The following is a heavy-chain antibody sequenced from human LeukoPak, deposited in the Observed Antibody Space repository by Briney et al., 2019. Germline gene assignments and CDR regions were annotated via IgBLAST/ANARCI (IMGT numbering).Heavy chain of an antibody. D-gene: IGHD2-2*01. CDR3: ARIPIVVVPAAQGDNWFDP. CDR1: GYTFTGYY. Sequence: ASVKVSCKASGYTFTGYYMHWMRQAPGQGLEWMGWINPNSGGTNYAQKFQGRVTMTRDTSISTAYMELSRLRSDDTAVYYCARIPIVVVPAAQGDNWFDPWGQGTLVTVSS. CDR2: INPNSGGT. J-gene: IGHJ5*02. V-gene: IGHV1-2*02.